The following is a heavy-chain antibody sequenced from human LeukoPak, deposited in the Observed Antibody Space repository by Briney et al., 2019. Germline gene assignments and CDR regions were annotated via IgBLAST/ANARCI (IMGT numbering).Heavy chain of an antibody. Sequence: PSETLSLTCTVSGGSISSSSYYWGWIRQPPGKGLEWIGSIYYSGSTNYNPSLKSRVTISVDTSKNQFSLKLSSVTAADTAVYYCARDRRGRETYCGGDCYSGYYYGMDVWGQGTTVTVSS. CDR2: IYYSGST. V-gene: IGHV4-39*07. CDR1: GGSISSSSYY. J-gene: IGHJ6*02. CDR3: ARDRRGRETYCGGDCYSGYYYGMDV. D-gene: IGHD2-21*02.